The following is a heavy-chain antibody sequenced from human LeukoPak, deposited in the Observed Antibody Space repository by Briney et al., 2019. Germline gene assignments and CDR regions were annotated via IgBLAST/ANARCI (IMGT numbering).Heavy chain of an antibody. CDR2: VYTSGST. D-gene: IGHD3-16*02. Sequence: PSETLSLTCSVSGGSISSYYWSWIRQPAGRGLEWIGRVYTSGSTNYNPSLKSRVTMSVDTSKNQFSLKLSSVTAADTAVYYCASQSSYYYYMDVWSKGTTVTVSS. CDR3: ASQSSYYYYMDV. CDR1: GGSISSYY. J-gene: IGHJ6*03. V-gene: IGHV4-4*07.